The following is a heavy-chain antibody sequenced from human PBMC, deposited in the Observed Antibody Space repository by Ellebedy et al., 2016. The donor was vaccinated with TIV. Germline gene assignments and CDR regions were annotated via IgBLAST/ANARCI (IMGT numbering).Heavy chain of an antibody. CDR3: AKDINGGGNSHYSLDH. V-gene: IGHV1-3*01. D-gene: IGHD4-23*01. CDR2: VNAGDGNT. J-gene: IGHJ4*02. CDR1: GYTFNSYP. Sequence: AASVKVSCKASGYTFNSYPIHWVRQAPGQSLEWMGWVNAGDGNTRYSQKFQGRVTFARDTSASTAYMELSSLRSEDTAVYYCAKDINGGGNSHYSLDHWGQGTLVSVSS.